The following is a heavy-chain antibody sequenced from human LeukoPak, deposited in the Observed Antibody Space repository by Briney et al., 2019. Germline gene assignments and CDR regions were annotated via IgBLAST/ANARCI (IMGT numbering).Heavy chain of an antibody. V-gene: IGHV4-59*01. J-gene: IGHJ4*02. Sequence: SETLSLTCTVSGGSICSYYWSWIRQPPGKGLEWIGYICYSGSTNYNPSLKSRVTISVDTSKNQFSLKLSSVTAADTAVYYCARSFCGGDCSHLYYFDYWGQGTLVTVSS. CDR2: ICYSGST. CDR3: ARSFCGGDCSHLYYFDY. CDR1: GGSICSYY. D-gene: IGHD2-21*02.